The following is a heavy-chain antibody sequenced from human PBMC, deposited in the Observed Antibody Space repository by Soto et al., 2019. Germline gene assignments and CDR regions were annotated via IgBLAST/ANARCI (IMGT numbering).Heavy chain of an antibody. CDR2: IIPIFGTA. Sequence: SVKVSCKASGGTFSSYAISWVRQAPGQGLEWMGGIIPIFGTANYAQKFQGRVTITADKSTSTAYMELSSLRSEDTAVYYCARDWGFRDIVVVPAAGYGMDVWGQGTTVTVS. CDR3: ARDWGFRDIVVVPAAGYGMDV. D-gene: IGHD2-2*01. CDR1: GGTFSSYA. V-gene: IGHV1-69*06. J-gene: IGHJ6*02.